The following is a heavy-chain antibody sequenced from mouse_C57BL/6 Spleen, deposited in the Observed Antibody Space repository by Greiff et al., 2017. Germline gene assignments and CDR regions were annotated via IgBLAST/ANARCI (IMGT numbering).Heavy chain of an antibody. D-gene: IGHD2-5*01. J-gene: IGHJ3*01. Sequence: VKLMESGPELVKPGASVKISCKASGYAFSSSWMNWVKQRPGKGLEWIGRIYPGDGDTNYNGKFKGKATLTADKSSSTAYMQLSSLTSEDSAVYFCARAYYSNYGLFAYWGQGTLVTVSA. CDR1: GYAFSSSW. V-gene: IGHV1-82*01. CDR3: ARAYYSNYGLFAY. CDR2: IYPGDGDT.